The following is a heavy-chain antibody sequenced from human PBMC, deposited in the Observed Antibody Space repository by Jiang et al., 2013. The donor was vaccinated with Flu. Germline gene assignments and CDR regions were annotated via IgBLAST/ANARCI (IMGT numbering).Heavy chain of an antibody. J-gene: IGHJ4*02. D-gene: IGHD6-19*01. Sequence: LLKPSETLSLTCSVSGGSFSSVMHYWVWIPPRPPGKGLEWIGSIDNSGSTTYNRSLKSRVSMSVDTSKNQFSLELIPLTAADTALYYCARQGDSSGWGALDFWGEGAPVTVSS. CDR3: ARQGDSSGWGALDF. CDR1: GGSFSSVMHY. V-gene: IGHV4-39*01. CDR2: IDNSGST.